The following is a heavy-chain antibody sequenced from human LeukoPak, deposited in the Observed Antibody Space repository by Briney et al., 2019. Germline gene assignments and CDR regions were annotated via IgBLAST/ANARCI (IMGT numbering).Heavy chain of an antibody. D-gene: IGHD6-13*01. Sequence: ASVKVSCKASGGTFSSYAISWVRQAPGQGLEWMGGIIPIFGTANYAQKFQGRVTITADKSTSTAYMELSSLRSEDTAVYYCARDASRDSSSWPPNWFDPWGQGTLVTVSS. CDR2: IIPIFGTA. V-gene: IGHV1-69*06. J-gene: IGHJ5*02. CDR1: GGTFSSYA. CDR3: ARDASRDSSSWPPNWFDP.